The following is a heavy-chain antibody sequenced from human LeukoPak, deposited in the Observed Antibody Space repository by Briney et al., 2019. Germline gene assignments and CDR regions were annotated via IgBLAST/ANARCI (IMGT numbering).Heavy chain of an antibody. V-gene: IGHV1-69*01. Sequence: GASVKVSCKASGGTFSSYAISWVRQAPGQGLEWMGGIIPIFGTANYAQKFQGRVTITADESTSTAYMELSSLRSEDTAVYYCARGPYYDFWSGYYVGEVDYWGQGTLVTVSS. J-gene: IGHJ4*02. D-gene: IGHD3-3*01. CDR2: IIPIFGTA. CDR3: ARGPYYDFWSGYYVGEVDY. CDR1: GGTFSSYA.